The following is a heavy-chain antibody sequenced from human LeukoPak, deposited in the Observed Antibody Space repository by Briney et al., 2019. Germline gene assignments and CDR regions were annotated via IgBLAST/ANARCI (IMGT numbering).Heavy chain of an antibody. CDR2: IIPILGIA. V-gene: IGHV1-69*04. D-gene: IGHD4-11*01. CDR1: GGTFSSYA. J-gene: IGHJ4*02. Sequence: GSSVKVSCEASGGTFSSYAISWVRQAPGQGLEWMGRIIPILGIANYAQKFQGRVTITADKSTSTAYMELSSLRSEDTAVYYCASRVYSSFDYWGQGTLVTVSS. CDR3: ASRVYSSFDY.